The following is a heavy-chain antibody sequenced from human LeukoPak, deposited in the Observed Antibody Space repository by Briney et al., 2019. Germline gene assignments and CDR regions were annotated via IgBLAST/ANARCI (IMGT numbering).Heavy chain of an antibody. V-gene: IGHV3-53*01. CDR3: ARDSSGWAQWYFDL. D-gene: IGHD6-19*01. CDR1: GFTVSSSY. CDR2: IYSGGKT. J-gene: IGHJ2*01. Sequence: PGGSLRLSCAASGFTVSSSYMSWVRQAPGKGLEWVSVIYSGGKTHYADSMDGRFTISRDKSENTLFLQMNSLRADDTAVYYCARDSSGWAQWYFDLWGRGTLVTVSS.